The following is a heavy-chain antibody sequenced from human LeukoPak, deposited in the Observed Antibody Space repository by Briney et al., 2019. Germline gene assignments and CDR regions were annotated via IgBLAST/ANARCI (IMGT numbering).Heavy chain of an antibody. CDR1: WRSLSRHY. D-gene: IGHD5-24*01. J-gene: IGHJ4*02. CDR2: IYYSGST. V-gene: IGHV4-59*08. CDR3: AGGGYKWYYFDY. Sequence: SETLSLTHSVSWRSLSRHYWSCTRQPPGKGLEWIGYIYYSGSTNYNPSLKSRVTISVDTSKNQFSLKLSSVTAADTAVYYCAGGGYKWYYFDYWGQGTLVTVSS.